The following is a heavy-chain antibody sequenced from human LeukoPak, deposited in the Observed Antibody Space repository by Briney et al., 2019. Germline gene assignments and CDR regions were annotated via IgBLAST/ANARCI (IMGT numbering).Heavy chain of an antibody. CDR3: ARGYYDSRGDSNPFDM. CDR2: ICHTGST. CDR1: GDLISGYC. V-gene: IGHV4-59*01. D-gene: IGHD3-22*01. Sequence: PSETLSLTCTVSGDLISGYCWSWIRQPPGRGLEWIGYICHTGSTNYYPSLKSRATISVDTSQNHFSVKLTSVTAADTAMYYCARGYYDSRGDSNPFDMSSQGTMVTVSS. J-gene: IGHJ3*02.